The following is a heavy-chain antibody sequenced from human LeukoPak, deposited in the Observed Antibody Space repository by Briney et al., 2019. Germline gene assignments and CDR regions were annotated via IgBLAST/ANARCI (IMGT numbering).Heavy chain of an antibody. Sequence: GGSLGLSGAASGFTFSSYGMHWVRQAPGKGLEWVAVISYDGSNKYYADSVKGRFTISRDNSKNTLYLQMNSLRAEDTAVYYCAKEGPYSSSWYYFDYWGQGTLVTVSS. V-gene: IGHV3-30*18. CDR1: GFTFSSYG. D-gene: IGHD6-13*01. J-gene: IGHJ4*02. CDR2: ISYDGSNK. CDR3: AKEGPYSSSWYYFDY.